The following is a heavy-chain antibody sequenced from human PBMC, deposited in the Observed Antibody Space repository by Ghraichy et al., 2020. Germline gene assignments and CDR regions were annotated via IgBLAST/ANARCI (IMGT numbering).Heavy chain of an antibody. V-gene: IGHV4-59*01. CDR3: ARDRRISTAPNVAFDI. J-gene: IGHJ3*02. CDR2: IYYTGST. Sequence: SETLSLTCTVSGDSISSYYWSWIRQPPGKGLEWLGYIYYTGSTNYDPSLKSRVNISIDTSKTQFSLKLSSVTPAETAMYYCARDRRISTAPNVAFDIWGQEIMATVSS. CDR1: GDSISSYY. D-gene: IGHD2/OR15-2a*01.